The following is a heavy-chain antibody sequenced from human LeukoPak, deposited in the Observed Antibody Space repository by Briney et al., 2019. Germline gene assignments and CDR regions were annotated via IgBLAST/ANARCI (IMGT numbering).Heavy chain of an antibody. CDR1: GGSISSGDYY. V-gene: IGHV4-30-4*01. CDR3: AREVPVVTAMVTSSGVNDY. J-gene: IGHJ4*02. Sequence: SETLSRTCTVSGGSISSGDYYWSWIRQPPGKGLEWIGYICYSGSTYYNPSLKSRVTISVDTSKNQFSLKLSSVTAADTAVYYCAREVPVVTAMVTSSGVNDYWGQGTLVTVSS. D-gene: IGHD5-18*01. CDR2: ICYSGST.